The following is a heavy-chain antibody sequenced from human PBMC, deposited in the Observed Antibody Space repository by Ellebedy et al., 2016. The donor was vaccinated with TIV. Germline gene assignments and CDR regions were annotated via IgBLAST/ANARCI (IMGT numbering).Heavy chain of an antibody. CDR2: IIPMFGTV. CDR3: ARDGPPVTTFGVAIAKDASDI. Sequence: SVKVSCKASRGTFSSYAISWVRQAPGQGLEWMGGIIPMFGTVNYAQKFQGRVTITADESTSTAYMELSSLRSEDTAVYYCARDGPPVTTFGVAIAKDASDIWGQGTMVTVSS. J-gene: IGHJ3*02. D-gene: IGHD3-3*01. CDR1: RGTFSSYA. V-gene: IGHV1-69*13.